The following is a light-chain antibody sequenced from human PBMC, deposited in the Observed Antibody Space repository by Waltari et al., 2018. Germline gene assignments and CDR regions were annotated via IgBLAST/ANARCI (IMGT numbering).Light chain of an antibody. J-gene: IGLJ2*01. V-gene: IGLV9-49*01. CDR3: GADHGSGSNFVV. CDR2: VGTGGIVG. Sequence: QPALTQPPSASASLGASVTLTCTLSSGHSNYKVDWYQQRPGKGPRFVMRVGTGGIVGSKGDGIPDRFSVLGSGLNRYLTIKNIQEEDESDYHCGADHGSGSNFVVFGGGTKLTVL. CDR1: SGHSNYK.